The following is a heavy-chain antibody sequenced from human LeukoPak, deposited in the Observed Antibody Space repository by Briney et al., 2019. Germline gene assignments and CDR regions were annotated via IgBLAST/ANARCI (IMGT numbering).Heavy chain of an antibody. CDR1: GFTFSSYG. V-gene: IGHV3-30*18. CDR2: ISYDGSNK. D-gene: IGHD4-17*01. CDR3: GKDPNGDYVGAFDF. J-gene: IGHJ3*01. Sequence: GRSLRLSCAASGFTFSSYGMHWVRQAPGKGLEWVAVISYDGSNKYYADSVKGRFTISRDNSKNTLYLQMNSLRAEDTALYFCGKDPNGDYVGAFDFWGPGTMVTVSS.